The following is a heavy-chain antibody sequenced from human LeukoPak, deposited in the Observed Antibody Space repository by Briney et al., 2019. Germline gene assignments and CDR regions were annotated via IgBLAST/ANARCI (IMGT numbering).Heavy chain of an antibody. CDR2: IKSDGST. D-gene: IGHD3-22*01. CDR1: GFTFSSYW. CDR3: ARAPSEIGGYYPEYFRH. Sequence: GGSLILSCAASGFTFSSYWMHWVRQAPGKGLVWVSRIKSDGSTNYADSVKGRFTISRDNAKNTVSLQMNSLRAEDTGVYYCARAPSEIGGYYPEYFRHWGQGTLVTVSS. V-gene: IGHV3-74*01. J-gene: IGHJ1*01.